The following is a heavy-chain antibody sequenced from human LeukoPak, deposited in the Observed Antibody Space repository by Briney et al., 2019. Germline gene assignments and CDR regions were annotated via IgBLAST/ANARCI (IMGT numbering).Heavy chain of an antibody. D-gene: IGHD2-15*01. Sequence: ASVKASCKASGYTFTSYDINWVRQATGQGLEWMGWMNPNSGNTGYAQKFQGRVTMTRNTSISTAYMELSSLKSEDTAVYYCARGRGGDCSGGSCYRFDYWGQGTLVTVSS. V-gene: IGHV1-8*01. J-gene: IGHJ4*02. CDR3: ARGRGGDCSGGSCYRFDY. CDR2: MNPNSGNT. CDR1: GYTFTSYD.